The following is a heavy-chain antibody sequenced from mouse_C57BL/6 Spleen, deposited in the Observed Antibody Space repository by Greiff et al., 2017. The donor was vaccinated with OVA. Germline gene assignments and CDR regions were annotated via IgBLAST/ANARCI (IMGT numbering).Heavy chain of an antibody. D-gene: IGHD2-1*01. J-gene: IGHJ2*01. CDR1: GFTFSSYA. CDR3: ARDAGNYLYFDY. CDR2: ISDGGSYT. Sequence: EVQGVESGGGLVKPGGSLKLSCAASGFTFSSYAMSWVRQTTEKRLEWVATISDGGSYTYYPDNVKGRFTISRDNAKNNMYLQMSHLKSEDTAMYYCARDAGNYLYFDYWGQGTTLTVSS. V-gene: IGHV5-4*01.